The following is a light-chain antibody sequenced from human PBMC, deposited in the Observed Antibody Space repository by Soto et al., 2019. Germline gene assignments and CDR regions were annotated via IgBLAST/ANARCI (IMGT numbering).Light chain of an antibody. CDR2: EDN. V-gene: IGLV6-57*02. J-gene: IGLJ2*01. Sequence: NFMLTQPHSVSECPGKTVTISCTGSSGSIASNYVQWYQQRPGSAPTTVIYEDNQRPSGVPDRFSGSIDSSSNSASLTISGLKTEDEADYYCQSYDSSNHEVVFGGGTKLTVL. CDR3: QSYDSSNHEVV. CDR1: SGSIASNY.